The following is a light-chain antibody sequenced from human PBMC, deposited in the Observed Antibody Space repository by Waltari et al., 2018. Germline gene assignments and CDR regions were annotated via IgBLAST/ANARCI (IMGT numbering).Light chain of an antibody. V-gene: IGKV3-20*01. CDR3: HQYGSSPVT. Sequence: EIVLTQSPGTLSLSPGERATLSCRASQSVSSYLAWYQQKPGQAPRLLIYGASSRATGIPDRFSGGGSGTDFTLTISRLESEDLAVYYCHQYGSSPVTFGQGTKVEVK. CDR2: GAS. J-gene: IGKJ1*01. CDR1: QSVSSY.